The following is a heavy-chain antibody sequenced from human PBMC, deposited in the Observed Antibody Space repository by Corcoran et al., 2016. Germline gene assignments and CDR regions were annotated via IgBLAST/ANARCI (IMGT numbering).Heavy chain of an antibody. Sequence: EVQLVESGGVVVQPGGSLRLSCAASGFTFDDYTMHWVRQAPGKGLEWVSLISCDGGSTYYADSVKGRFTISRDNSKNSLYLQMNSLRTEDTALYYSAKDIVTGSFDYGGQGTLVTVSS. D-gene: IGHD3-10*01. J-gene: IGHJ4*02. CDR3: AKDIVTGSFDY. CDR1: GFTFDDYT. V-gene: IGHV3-43*01. CDR2: ISCDGGST.